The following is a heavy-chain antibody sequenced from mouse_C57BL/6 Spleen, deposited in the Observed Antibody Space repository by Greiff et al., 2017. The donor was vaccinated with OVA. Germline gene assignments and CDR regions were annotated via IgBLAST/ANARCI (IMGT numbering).Heavy chain of an antibody. Sequence: DVQLQESGAELVRPGASVKLSCTASGFNIKDDYMHWVKQRPEQGLEWIGWIDPENGDTEYASKFQGKATITADTSSNTAYLQLSSLTSEDTAVYYCTTGYSNYDWYFDVWGTGTTVTVSS. CDR3: TTGYSNYDWYFDV. D-gene: IGHD2-5*01. J-gene: IGHJ1*03. CDR2: IDPENGDT. CDR1: GFNIKDDY. V-gene: IGHV14-4*01.